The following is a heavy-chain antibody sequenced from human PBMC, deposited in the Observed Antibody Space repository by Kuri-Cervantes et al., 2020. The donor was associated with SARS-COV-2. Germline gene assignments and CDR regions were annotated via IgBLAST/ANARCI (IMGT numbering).Heavy chain of an antibody. Sequence: GESLKISCAASGFTFSNFGMHWVRQAPGKGLEWVTLISYDGSDKYYADSVKGRFTISRDNSKSTLFLQMNSLRAEDTAVYYCARDGSPRVWNGYYMDYWGQGTLVTVSS. J-gene: IGHJ4*02. CDR2: ISYDGSDK. V-gene: IGHV3-30*03. D-gene: IGHD3-3*01. CDR3: ARDGSPRVWNGYYMDY. CDR1: GFTFSNFG.